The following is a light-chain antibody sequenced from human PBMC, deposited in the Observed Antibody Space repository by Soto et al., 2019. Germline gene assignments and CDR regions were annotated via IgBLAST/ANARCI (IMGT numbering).Light chain of an antibody. CDR2: EGS. Sequence: QSALTQPASVSGSPGQSITISCTGTSSDVGSYNLVSWYQQHPGKAPKLMIYEGSKRPSGVSNRFSGSKSGNTASLTISGLQAEDEADYYCCSYAGSPFYVFGTGTKLTVL. V-gene: IGLV2-23*01. CDR3: CSYAGSPFYV. CDR1: SSDVGSYNL. J-gene: IGLJ1*01.